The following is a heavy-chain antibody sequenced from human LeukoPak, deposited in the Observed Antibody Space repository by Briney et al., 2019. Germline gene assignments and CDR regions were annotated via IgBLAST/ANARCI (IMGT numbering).Heavy chain of an antibody. CDR2: INPSGGST. V-gene: IGHV1-46*01. J-gene: IGHJ3*02. D-gene: IGHD2-2*01. CDR3: ARGIVVVPAARSPRAFDI. Sequence: ASVKVSCKASGYTFTSYYMHWVRQAPGQGLEWMGIINPSGGSTSYAQKFQGRVTMTRDTSTSTVYMELSSLRSEDTAVYYCARGIVVVPAARSPRAFDIWGQGTTVTVSS. CDR1: GYTFTSYY.